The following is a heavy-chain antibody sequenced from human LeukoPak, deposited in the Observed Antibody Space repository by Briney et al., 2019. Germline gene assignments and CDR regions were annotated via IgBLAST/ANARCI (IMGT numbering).Heavy chain of an antibody. CDR3: AKVLTGDTNFDY. J-gene: IGHJ4*02. V-gene: IGHV3-11*04. CDR2: ISSSGSTI. Sequence: GRSLRLSCAASGFTFSDYYMSWIRQAPGKGLEWVSYISSSGSTIYYADSVKGRFTISRDNAKNSLYLQMNSLRAEDTAVYYRAKVLTGDTNFDYWGQGTLVTVSS. D-gene: IGHD7-27*01. CDR1: GFTFSDYY.